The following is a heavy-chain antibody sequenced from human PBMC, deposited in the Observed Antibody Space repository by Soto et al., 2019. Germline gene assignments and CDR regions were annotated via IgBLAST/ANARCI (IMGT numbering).Heavy chain of an antibody. J-gene: IGHJ3*02. CDR1: GFTFSTYA. D-gene: IGHD3-3*01. Sequence: GGSLRLSCAASGFTFSTYAMSWVRQAPGKGLEWVSAISGSGGSTYYADSVKGRFTISRDNSKNTLYLQMNSLRAEDTAVYYCAKSITILRDAFDIWGQGTMVTVSS. CDR3: AKSITILRDAFDI. CDR2: ISGSGGST. V-gene: IGHV3-23*01.